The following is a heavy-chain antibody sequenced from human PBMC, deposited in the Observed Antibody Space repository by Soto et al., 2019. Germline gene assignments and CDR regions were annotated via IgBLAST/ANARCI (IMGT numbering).Heavy chain of an antibody. CDR2: ISYDGSNK. CDR3: ARDIVVVPIAGGYYYYGMDV. CDR1: GFTFSSYG. J-gene: IGHJ6*02. Sequence: GGSLRLSCAASGFTFSSYGMHLVRQAPGKGLEWVAVISYDGSNKYYADSVKGRVTMTRDTSTSTVYMELSSLRSEDTAVYYCARDIVVVPIAGGYYYYGMDVWGQGTTVTVSS. V-gene: IGHV3-30*03. D-gene: IGHD2-2*01.